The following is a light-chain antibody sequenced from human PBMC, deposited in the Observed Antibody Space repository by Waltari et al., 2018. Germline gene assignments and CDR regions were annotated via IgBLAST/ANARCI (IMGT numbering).Light chain of an antibody. CDR3: QQFESAPRT. V-gene: IGKV3-20*01. CDR2: AAS. CDR1: QSLTVNY. Sequence: VLTHSPHILSLSPVDTATLSCRASQSLTVNYLAWYQQKPGQAPRLLIDAASSRATGVPDRFSGSGSGAHFTLAISRLEPEDFAVYYCQQFESAPRTFGQGTKVEIK. J-gene: IGKJ1*01.